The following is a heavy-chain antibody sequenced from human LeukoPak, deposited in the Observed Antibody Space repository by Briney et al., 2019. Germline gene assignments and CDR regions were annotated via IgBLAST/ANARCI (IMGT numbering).Heavy chain of an antibody. CDR1: GGSFSGYY. CDR2: INHSGST. D-gene: IGHD3-10*01. Sequence: SETLSLTCAVYGGSFSGYYWSWIRQPPGKGLEWIGEINHSGSTNYNPSLKGRVTISVDTSKNQFSLKLSSVTAADTAVYYCAIPSHPYYYGSGSFRRYYYYGMDVWGQGTTVTVSS. J-gene: IGHJ6*02. CDR3: AIPSHPYYYGSGSFRRYYYYGMDV. V-gene: IGHV4-34*01.